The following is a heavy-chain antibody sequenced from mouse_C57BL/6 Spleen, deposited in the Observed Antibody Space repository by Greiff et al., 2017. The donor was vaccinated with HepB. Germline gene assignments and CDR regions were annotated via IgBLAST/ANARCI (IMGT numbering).Heavy chain of an antibody. CDR3: EGSYCYGSSFYWYFDV. V-gene: IGHV10-1*01. CDR1: GFSFNTYA. D-gene: IGHD1-1*01. J-gene: IGHJ1*03. CDR2: IRSKSNNYAT. Sequence: EVQGVESGGGLVQPKGSLKLSCAASGFSFNTYAMNWVRQAPGKGLEWVARIRSKSNNYATYYADSVKDRFTISRDDSESMLYLQMNSLKTEDTAIYYCEGSYCYGSSFYWYFDVWGTGTTVTVSS.